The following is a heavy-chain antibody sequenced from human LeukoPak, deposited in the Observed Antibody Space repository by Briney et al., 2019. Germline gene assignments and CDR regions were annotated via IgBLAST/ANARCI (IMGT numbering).Heavy chain of an antibody. V-gene: IGHV3-9*01. J-gene: IGHJ3*02. CDR3: AKTQTLRYFDWLSEIGAFDI. Sequence: GSSLRLSCAASGFTFDDYAVHWVRQAPGKGLEWVSGISWNSGSIGYADSVKGRFTISRDNAKNSLYLQMNSLRAEDTALYYCAKTQTLRYFDWLSEIGAFDIWGQGTMVTVSS. D-gene: IGHD3-9*01. CDR1: GFTFDDYA. CDR2: ISWNSGSI.